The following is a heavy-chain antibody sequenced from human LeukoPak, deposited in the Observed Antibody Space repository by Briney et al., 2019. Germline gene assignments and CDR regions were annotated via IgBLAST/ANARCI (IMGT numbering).Heavy chain of an antibody. CDR1: GFTFNNYW. D-gene: IGHD1-26*01. J-gene: IGHJ4*02. CDR3: AGLSGSYYANY. V-gene: IGHV3-74*01. Sequence: GGSLRLSCAASGFTFNNYWMHWVRQAPGKVLVWDSRINGDGSFTSYADSVKGRFTISRDNAKNTLYLQMNSLRAEDTAVYYCAGLSGSYYANYWGQGTLVTVSS. CDR2: INGDGSFT.